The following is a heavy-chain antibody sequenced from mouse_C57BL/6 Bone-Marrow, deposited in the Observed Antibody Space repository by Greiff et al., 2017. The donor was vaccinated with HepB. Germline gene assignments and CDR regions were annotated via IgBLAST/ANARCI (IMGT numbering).Heavy chain of an antibody. CDR2: INPNNGGT. Sequence: EVKVVESGPELVKPGASVKIPCKASGYTFTDYNMDWVKQSHGKSLEWIGDINPNNGGTIYNQKFKGKATLTVDKSSSTAYMELRSLTSEDTAVYYCAREGVRGFLFAYWGQGTLVTVSA. CDR3: AREGVRGFLFAY. CDR1: GYTFTDYN. D-gene: IGHD2-14*01. V-gene: IGHV1-18*01. J-gene: IGHJ3*01.